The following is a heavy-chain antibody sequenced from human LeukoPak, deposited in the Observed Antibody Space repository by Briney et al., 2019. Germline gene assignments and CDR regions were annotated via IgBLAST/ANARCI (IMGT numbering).Heavy chain of an antibody. V-gene: IGHV4-59*01. D-gene: IGHD3-22*01. CDR1: GGSISSYY. CDR2: IYYSGST. CDR3: ARGRTYYDSTSVGY. Sequence: SETLSLTCTVSGGSISSYYWSWIRQPPGKGREWIGYIYYSGSTNYNPSLKSRVTISVDTSKNQFSLKLSSVTAADTAVYYCARGRTYYDSTSVGYWGQGTLVTVSS. J-gene: IGHJ4*02.